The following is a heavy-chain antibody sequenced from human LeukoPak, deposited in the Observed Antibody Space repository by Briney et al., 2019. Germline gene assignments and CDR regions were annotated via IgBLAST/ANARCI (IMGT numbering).Heavy chain of an antibody. CDR3: ARGSLSEMAKISY. Sequence: ASVKVSCKASGYTFTTYFMNWVRQAPGQGLEWMGIIDPSGGSTSYAQKFQGRVTVTRDMSTSIVCMELSSLRSEDTAVYYCARGSLSEMAKISYWGLGTLVTVSS. V-gene: IGHV1-46*01. D-gene: IGHD5-24*01. CDR2: IDPSGGST. CDR1: GYTFTTYF. J-gene: IGHJ1*01.